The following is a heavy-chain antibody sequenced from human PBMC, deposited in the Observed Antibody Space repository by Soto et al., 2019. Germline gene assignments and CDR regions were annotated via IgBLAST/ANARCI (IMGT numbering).Heavy chain of an antibody. V-gene: IGHV1-3*01. J-gene: IGHJ3*01. CDR3: ARDILSVGPRANDALDV. Sequence: QVQLVQSGAEVRKPGASVNISCWASGLTFGDNLINWVRQAPGQSLEWMGWINPDNGNTRYSQTSQGRVTISRPSSASIAYVELTDLTSEATAVYSCARDILSVGPRANDALDVWGQGTMVTVSS. CDR1: GLTFGDNL. D-gene: IGHD2-8*02. CDR2: INPDNGNT.